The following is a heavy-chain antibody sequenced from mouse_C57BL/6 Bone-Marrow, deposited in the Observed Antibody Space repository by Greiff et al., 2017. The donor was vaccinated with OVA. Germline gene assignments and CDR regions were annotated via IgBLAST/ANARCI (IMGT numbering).Heavy chain of an antibody. CDR3: AREGDPDAMDY. V-gene: IGHV1-55*01. Sequence: QVQLQQPGAELVKPGASVKMSCKASGYTFTSYWITWVKQRPGQGLEWIGDIYPGSGSTNYNEKFKSKATLTVDTSSSTAYRQLSSLTSEDSAVYYGAREGDPDAMDYWGQGTSVTVSS. CDR1: GYTFTSYW. J-gene: IGHJ4*01. CDR2: IYPGSGST. D-gene: IGHD3-3*01.